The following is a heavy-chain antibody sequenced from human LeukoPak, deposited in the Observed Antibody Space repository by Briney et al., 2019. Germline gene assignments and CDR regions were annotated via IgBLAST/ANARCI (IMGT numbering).Heavy chain of an antibody. D-gene: IGHD1-7*01. V-gene: IGHV3-66*01. CDR2: IYSGGST. J-gene: IGHJ6*03. CDR1: GFTVSSNY. Sequence: PGGSLRLSCAASGFTVSSNYRSWVRQAPGKGLEGVSVIYSGGSTYYADSLKGRFTISRDNDKNSLYLQINRLRAEDTAVYYCARVANWNYGYYYYYMDVWGKGTTVTVSS. CDR3: ARVANWNYGYYYYYMDV.